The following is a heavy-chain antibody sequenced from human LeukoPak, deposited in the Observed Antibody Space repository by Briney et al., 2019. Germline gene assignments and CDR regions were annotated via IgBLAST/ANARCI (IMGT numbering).Heavy chain of an antibody. Sequence: QTGGSLRLSCAASGFTFSSYAMSWVRQAPGKGLEWVSAISGSGGSTYYADSVKGRFTISRDNSKNTLYLQMNSLRAEDTAAYYCAKDHILLWFGGLQNAFDIWGQGTMVTVSS. CDR3: AKDHILLWFGGLQNAFDI. CDR2: ISGSGGST. CDR1: GFTFSSYA. V-gene: IGHV3-23*01. D-gene: IGHD3-10*01. J-gene: IGHJ3*02.